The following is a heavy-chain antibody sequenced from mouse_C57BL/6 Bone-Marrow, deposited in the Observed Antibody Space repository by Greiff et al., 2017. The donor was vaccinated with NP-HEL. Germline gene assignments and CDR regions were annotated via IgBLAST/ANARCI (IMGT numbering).Heavy chain of an antibody. CDR1: GYTFTSYW. V-gene: IGHV1-64*01. D-gene: IGHD2-3*01. Sequence: QVQLQQPGAELVKPGASVKLSCKASGYTFTSYWMHWVKQRPGQGLEWIGMIHPNSGSTNYNEKFKSKATLTVDKSSSTAYMQLSSLTSEDSAVYYCARSKYDGYYRYFDVWGTGTTVTVSS. CDR2: IHPNSGST. J-gene: IGHJ1*03. CDR3: ARSKYDGYYRYFDV.